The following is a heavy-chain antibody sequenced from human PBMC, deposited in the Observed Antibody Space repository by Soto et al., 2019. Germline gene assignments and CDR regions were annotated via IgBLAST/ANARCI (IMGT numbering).Heavy chain of an antibody. Sequence: EVQLVESGGGLVKPGGSLRLSCAASGFPFSASWMSWVRQSPGRGLEWVARIKSETDGATVDYAAPVQGRFSISRDDSKNRLDLQMNNLKTDDTAVYYCTTYDDIWGYSRYRWAYWGQGALVTVSS. CDR2: IKSETDGATV. V-gene: IGHV3-15*01. J-gene: IGHJ4*02. CDR1: GFPFSASW. D-gene: IGHD3-16*01. CDR3: TTYDDIWGYSRYRWAY.